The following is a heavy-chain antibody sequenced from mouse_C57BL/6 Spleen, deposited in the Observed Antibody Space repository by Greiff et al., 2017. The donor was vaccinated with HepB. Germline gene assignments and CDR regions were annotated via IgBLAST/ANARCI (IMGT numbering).Heavy chain of an antibody. J-gene: IGHJ3*01. D-gene: IGHD1-1*01. Sequence: QVQLKESGAELVKPGASVKMSCKASGYTFTSYWITWVKQRPGQGLEWIGDIYPGSGSTNYNEKFKSKATLTVDTSSSTAYMQLSSLTSEDSAVYYCAREGYYGSSGGFAYWGQGTLVTVSA. CDR1: GYTFTSYW. V-gene: IGHV1-55*01. CDR3: AREGYYGSSGGFAY. CDR2: IYPGSGST.